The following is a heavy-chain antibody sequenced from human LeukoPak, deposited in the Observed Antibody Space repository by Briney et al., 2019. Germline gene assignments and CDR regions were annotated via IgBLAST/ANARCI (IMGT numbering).Heavy chain of an antibody. CDR3: ARGSRLTKPYYYYYYYMDV. D-gene: IGHD2-8*01. V-gene: IGHV4-34*01. CDR2: INHSGST. J-gene: IGHJ6*03. CDR1: GGSFSGYY. Sequence: SETLSLTCAVYGGSFSGYYWSWIRQPPGKGLEWIGEINHSGSTNYNPSLKSRVTISVDTSKNQFSLKLSSVTAADTAVYYCARGSRLTKPYYYYYYYMDVWGKGTTVTVSS.